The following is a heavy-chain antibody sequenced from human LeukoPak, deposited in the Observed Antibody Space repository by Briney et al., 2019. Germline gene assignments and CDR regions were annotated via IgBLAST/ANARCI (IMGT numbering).Heavy chain of an antibody. D-gene: IGHD3-10*02. CDR3: AELGITMIGGV. CDR2: ISSSGSTI. Sequence: GGSLRLSCAASGFTFSSYGMNWVRQAPGKGLEWASYISSSGSTIYYADSVKGRFTISRDSAKNSLYLQMNSLRAEDTAVYYCAELGITMIGGVWGKGTTVTISS. V-gene: IGHV3-48*04. CDR1: GFTFSSYG. J-gene: IGHJ6*04.